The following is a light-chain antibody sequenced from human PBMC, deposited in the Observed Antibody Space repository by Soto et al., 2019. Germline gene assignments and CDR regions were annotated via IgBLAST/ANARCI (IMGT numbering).Light chain of an antibody. V-gene: IGKV3-20*01. CDR3: QQYGSSPLT. CDR1: QSSSSY. CDR2: GAS. J-gene: IGKJ4*01. Sequence: EIVLTQSPGTLSLSPGERATLSCRASQSSSSYLAWYQQKPGQAPRLLMYGASSRATGTPDRFSGSGSGTDFTLTISRLETEDFAVYYCQQYGSSPLTFGGGTKVEIK.